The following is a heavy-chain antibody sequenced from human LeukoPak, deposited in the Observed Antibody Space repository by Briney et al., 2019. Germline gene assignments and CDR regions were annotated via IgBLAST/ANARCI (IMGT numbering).Heavy chain of an antibody. CDR1: GFTFSSYG. CDR3: AKTLGYCSSTSCYNLDY. Sequence: GGSLRLSCAASGFTFSSYGMHWVRQAPGKGLEWVAFIRYDGSNKYYADSVKGRFTISRDNSKNTLYLQMNSLRAEDTAVYYCAKTLGYCSSTSCYNLDYWGQGTLVTASS. V-gene: IGHV3-30*02. CDR2: IRYDGSNK. D-gene: IGHD2-2*02. J-gene: IGHJ4*02.